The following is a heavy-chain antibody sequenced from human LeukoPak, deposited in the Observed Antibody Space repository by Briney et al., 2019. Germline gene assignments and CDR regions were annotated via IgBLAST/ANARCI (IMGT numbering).Heavy chain of an antibody. CDR1: GYSISSGYY. D-gene: IGHD3-22*01. CDR3: ARDYYDSSGSRKYNWFDP. V-gene: IGHV4-38-2*02. J-gene: IGHJ5*02. Sequence: SETLSLTCTVSGYSISSGYYWGWIRQPPGKGLEWIGSIYHSGSTYYNPSLKSRVTISVDTSKNQFSLKLSSVTAADTAVYYCARDYYDSSGSRKYNWFDPWGQGTLVTVSS. CDR2: IYHSGST.